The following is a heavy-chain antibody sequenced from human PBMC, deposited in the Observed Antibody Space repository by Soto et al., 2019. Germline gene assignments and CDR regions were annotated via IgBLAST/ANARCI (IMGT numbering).Heavy chain of an antibody. Sequence: ASVKVSCKASGYTFTSYYMHWVRQAPGQGLEWMGIINPSGGSTSYAQKFQGRVTMTRDTSTSTVYMELSSLRSEDTAVYYCARDGGAAGNEPYYYYGMDVWGQGTTVTISS. J-gene: IGHJ6*02. D-gene: IGHD6-13*01. CDR2: INPSGGST. CDR3: ARDGGAAGNEPYYYYGMDV. CDR1: GYTFTSYY. V-gene: IGHV1-46*01.